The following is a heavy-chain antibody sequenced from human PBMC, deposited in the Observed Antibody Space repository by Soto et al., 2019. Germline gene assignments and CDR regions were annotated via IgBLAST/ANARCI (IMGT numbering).Heavy chain of an antibody. V-gene: IGHV3-21*02. J-gene: IGHJ4*02. D-gene: IGHD5-12*01. CDR3: ARESREYNAYDYN. CDR1: GFTFSSYS. Sequence: EVQLVESGGGLVKPGGSLRLSCAASGFTFSSYSMNWVRQAPGKGLEWVSIITITGFIDYADSVKVRFTISRDNDKSSLYLQMNSLRAEDTAVYYCARESREYNAYDYNWGQGTLVTVSS. CDR2: IITITGFI.